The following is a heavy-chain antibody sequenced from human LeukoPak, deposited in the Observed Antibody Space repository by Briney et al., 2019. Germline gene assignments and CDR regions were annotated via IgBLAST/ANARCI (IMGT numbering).Heavy chain of an antibody. J-gene: IGHJ4*02. CDR3: ARDGGDGYNGPFDY. V-gene: IGHV3-53*01. CDR2: IYSGGST. D-gene: IGHD5-24*01. CDR1: GFTVSSKY. Sequence: GGPLRLSCAASGFTVSSKYMSWVRRAPGRGREWFSVIYSGGSTYYADSVKGRFTISRDNSKNTLYLQMNSLRAEDTAVYYCARDGGDGYNGPFDYWGQGTLVTVSS.